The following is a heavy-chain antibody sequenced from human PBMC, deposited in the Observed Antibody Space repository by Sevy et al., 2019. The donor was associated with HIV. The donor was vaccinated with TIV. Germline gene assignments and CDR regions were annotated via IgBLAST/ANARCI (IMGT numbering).Heavy chain of an antibody. CDR2: VTTYKGST. V-gene: IGHV1-18*01. D-gene: IGHD3-3*01. Sequence: ASVKVSCKASGYTLNDYGISWVRQAPGQGLAWIGWVTTYKGSTNYAQNFQGRVTLTTDTSTNTAYMELRSLRSDDTAVYYCAGVDPYYEFGDVWGQGTTVTVSS. CDR3: AGVDPYYEFGDV. CDR1: GYTLNDYG. J-gene: IGHJ6*02.